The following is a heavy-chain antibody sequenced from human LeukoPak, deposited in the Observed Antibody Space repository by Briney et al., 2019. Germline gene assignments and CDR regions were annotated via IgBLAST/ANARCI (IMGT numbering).Heavy chain of an antibody. D-gene: IGHD6-13*01. CDR2: ITSSSIYI. Sequence: GGSLRLSCAASGFTFSSYTMNWVRQAPGKGLEWVSSITSSSIYIYYTDSVKGRFTISRDNAKNSLYLQMNSLRAEDTAVYYCAKVGPYSSSWSPTVPFDYWGQGTLVTVSS. CDR1: GFTFSSYT. V-gene: IGHV3-21*01. CDR3: AKVGPYSSSWSPTVPFDY. J-gene: IGHJ4*02.